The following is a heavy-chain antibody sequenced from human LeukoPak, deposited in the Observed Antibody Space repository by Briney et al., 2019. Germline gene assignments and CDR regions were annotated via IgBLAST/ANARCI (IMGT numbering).Heavy chain of an antibody. J-gene: IGHJ4*02. CDR1: GFTFSNYN. D-gene: IGHD1-1*01. CDR2: ITRDSIYT. Sequence: GGSLRLSCAASGFTFSNYNMNWVRQTPGKGLEWVSSITRDSIYTFYADSVKGRFTISRDNAKSSLSLQMNSLRAEDTAVYYCARTEPSGTTSHWGQGTLVTVSS. CDR3: ARTEPSGTTSH. V-gene: IGHV3-21*01.